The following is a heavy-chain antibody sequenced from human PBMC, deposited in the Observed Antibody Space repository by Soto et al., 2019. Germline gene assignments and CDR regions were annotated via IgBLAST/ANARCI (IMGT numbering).Heavy chain of an antibody. CDR1: GFTFSSYS. CDR3: ARYCSSTSCYGYYYYGMDV. CDR2: ISSSSSYI. V-gene: IGHV3-21*01. J-gene: IGHJ6*02. Sequence: EVQLVESGGGLVKPGGSLRLSCAASGFTFSSYSMNWVRQAPGKGLEWVSSISSSSSYIYYADSVKGRFTISRDNAKNSLYLQMNSLRAEDTAVYYCARYCSSTSCYGYYYYGMDVWGQGTTVTVSS. D-gene: IGHD2-2*01.